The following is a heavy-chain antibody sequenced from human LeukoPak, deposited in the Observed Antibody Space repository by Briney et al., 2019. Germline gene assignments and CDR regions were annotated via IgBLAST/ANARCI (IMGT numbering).Heavy chain of an antibody. J-gene: IGHJ5*02. D-gene: IGHD3-22*01. CDR2: INTNTGNP. CDR3: ARELLITRTWFDP. CDR1: GYTFTTYA. V-gene: IGHV7-4-1*02. Sequence: ASVKVSCKASGYTFTTYAMNWVRQAPGQGLEWMGWINTNTGNPAYAQGFTGRFVFSLDTSVSTAYLQISSLKAEDTAVYYCARELLITRTWFDPWGQGTLVTVSS.